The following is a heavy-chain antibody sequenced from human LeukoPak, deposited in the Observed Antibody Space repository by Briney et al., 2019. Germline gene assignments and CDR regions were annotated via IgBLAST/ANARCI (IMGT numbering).Heavy chain of an antibody. D-gene: IGHD2-2*02. CDR3: ARAIRAFDI. Sequence: SETLSLTCTVSGGSISSHYWSWIRQPPGKGLEWIGYIYYSGSTNYNPSLKGRVTISVDTSKNQFSLKLSSVTAADTAVYYCARAIRAFDIWGQGTMVTVSS. CDR2: IYYSGST. J-gene: IGHJ3*02. CDR1: GGSISSHY. V-gene: IGHV4-59*11.